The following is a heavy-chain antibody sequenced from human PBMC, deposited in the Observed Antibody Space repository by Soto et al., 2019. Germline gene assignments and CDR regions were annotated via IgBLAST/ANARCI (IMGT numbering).Heavy chain of an antibody. CDR2: ISGSGGST. D-gene: IGHD3-10*01. V-gene: IGHV3-23*01. Sequence: EVQLLESVGGLVQPGGSLRLSCAASGFTFSSYAMSWVRQAPGKGLEWVSAISGSGGSTYYADSVKGRFTISRDNSKNTLYLQMNSLRAEDTAVYYCAKGTMVRGVLDYWGQGTLVTVSS. CDR1: GFTFSSYA. J-gene: IGHJ4*02. CDR3: AKGTMVRGVLDY.